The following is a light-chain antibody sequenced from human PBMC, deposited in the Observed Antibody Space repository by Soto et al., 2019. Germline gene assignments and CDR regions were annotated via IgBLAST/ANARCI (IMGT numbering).Light chain of an antibody. CDR3: QKYNSAPTT. CDR1: QDISDY. J-gene: IGKJ2*01. V-gene: IGKV1-27*01. CDR2: AAS. Sequence: DIQMTQSPSSLSASVGDRVTITCQASQDISDYLAWYQQKPGKVPKLLIYAASTLQTGVQSRFSGSGSGTVFTLTINRLQPEDVATYYCQKYNSAPTTFGRGTRLEIK.